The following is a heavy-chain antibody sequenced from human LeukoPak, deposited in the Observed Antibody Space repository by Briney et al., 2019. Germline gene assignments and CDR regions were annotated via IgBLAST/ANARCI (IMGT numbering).Heavy chain of an antibody. Sequence: SETLSLTCTVSGGSISIYYWNWIRQPAGKGLEWIGSIYYSGSTYYNPSLKSRVTISVDTSKNQFSLKLSSVTAADTAVYYCARHLAGYSSGLVDYWGQGTLVTVSS. CDR1: GGSISIYY. CDR2: IYYSGST. J-gene: IGHJ4*02. V-gene: IGHV4-59*05. CDR3: ARHLAGYSSGLVDY. D-gene: IGHD6-19*01.